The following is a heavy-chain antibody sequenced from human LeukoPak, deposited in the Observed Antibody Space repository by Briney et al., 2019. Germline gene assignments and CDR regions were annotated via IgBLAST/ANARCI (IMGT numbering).Heavy chain of an antibody. CDR3: ASEVAAAGTFDY. CDR1: GGSISSDY. D-gene: IGHD6-13*01. Sequence: SETLSLTCTVSGGSISSDYWSWLRQPAGKGLEWIGRIYTSGSTNYNPSLKSRVTMSVDTSKNQFSLKLSSVTAADTAVYYCASEVAAAGTFDYWGQGTLVTVSS. V-gene: IGHV4-4*07. J-gene: IGHJ4*02. CDR2: IYTSGST.